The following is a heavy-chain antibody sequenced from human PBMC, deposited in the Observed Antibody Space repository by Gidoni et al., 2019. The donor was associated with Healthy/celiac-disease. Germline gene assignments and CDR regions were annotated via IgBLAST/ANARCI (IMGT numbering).Heavy chain of an antibody. J-gene: IGHJ3*02. D-gene: IGHD3-3*01. CDR3: ARAWGYDFWSGQARGAFDI. CDR2: INHSGST. CDR1: GGSFSGYY. V-gene: IGHV4-34*01. Sequence: QVQLQQWGAGLLKPSETLSLTCAVYGGSFSGYYWSWIRQPPGKGLEWIGEINHSGSTNYNPSLNSRVTISVDTSKNQFSLKLSSVTAADTAVYYCARAWGYDFWSGQARGAFDIWGQGTMVTVSS.